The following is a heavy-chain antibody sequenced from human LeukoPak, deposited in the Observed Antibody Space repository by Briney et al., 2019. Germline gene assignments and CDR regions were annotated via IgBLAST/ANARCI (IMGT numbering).Heavy chain of an antibody. D-gene: IGHD3-3*01. CDR2: IRVSGGST. V-gene: IGHV3-23*01. CDR1: LFTLTSYA. CDR3: AKEYAIFGVVMNAFDI. Sequence: VGSLSLSCAASLFTLTSYAMSCVREAPGQGLEWGSAIRVSGGSTYYADSVKGRLTIYRDNSKNTLYLKMNSLRDEDTAVYDCAKEYAIFGVVMNAFDIWGQGTMVTVSS. J-gene: IGHJ3*02.